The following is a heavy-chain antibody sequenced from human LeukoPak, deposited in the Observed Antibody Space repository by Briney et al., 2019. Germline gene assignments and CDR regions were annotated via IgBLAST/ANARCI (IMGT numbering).Heavy chain of an antibody. CDR3: ARDYSGALRFLEWPINWFDP. V-gene: IGHV4-39*07. CDR1: GGSISSSSYY. CDR2: IYYSGST. J-gene: IGHJ5*02. D-gene: IGHD3-3*01. Sequence: SETLSLTCTVSGGSISSSSYYWGWIRQPPGKGLEWIGSIYYSGSTYYNPSLKSRVTISVDTSKNQFSLKLSSVTAADTAVYYCARDYSGALRFLEWPINWFDPWGQGTLVTVSS.